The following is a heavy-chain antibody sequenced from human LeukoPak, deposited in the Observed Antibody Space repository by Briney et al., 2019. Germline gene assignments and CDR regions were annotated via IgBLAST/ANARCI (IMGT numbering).Heavy chain of an antibody. CDR2: MNPNSGNT. J-gene: IGHJ5*02. CDR1: GYTFTSYD. Sequence: ASVKVSCKASGYTFTSYDINWVRQATGQGLEWMGWMNPNSGNTGYAQKFQGSVTMTRNTSISTAYMELSRLRSEDTAVYYCARGRDSSGWYWLIGIWFDPWGQGTLVTVSS. V-gene: IGHV1-8*01. D-gene: IGHD6-19*01. CDR3: ARGRDSSGWYWLIGIWFDP.